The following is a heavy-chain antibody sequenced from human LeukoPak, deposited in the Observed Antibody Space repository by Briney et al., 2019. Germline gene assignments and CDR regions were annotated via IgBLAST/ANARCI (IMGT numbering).Heavy chain of an antibody. CDR3: ARERLWFGELSSWFDP. D-gene: IGHD3-10*01. Sequence: SETLPLTCTVSGGSISSYYWSWIRQPPGKGLEWIGYIYYSGSTNYNPSLKSRVTISVDTSKNQFSLKLSSVTAADTAVYYCARERLWFGELSSWFDPWGQGTLVTVSS. CDR1: GGSISSYY. CDR2: IYYSGST. J-gene: IGHJ5*02. V-gene: IGHV4-59*01.